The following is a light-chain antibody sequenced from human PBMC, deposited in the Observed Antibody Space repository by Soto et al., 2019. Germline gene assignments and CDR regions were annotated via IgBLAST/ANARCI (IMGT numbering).Light chain of an antibody. CDR2: GVT. CDR3: SSYAGSNNYV. J-gene: IGLJ1*01. V-gene: IGLV2-8*01. CDR1: SSDVGGYNY. Sequence: QSALTQPPSASGSPGQSVTISCIGTSSDVGGYNYVSWYQQHPGKAPKLMIYGVTKRPSGVPDRFSGSKSGNTASLTVSGLQAEDEAYYYCSSYAGSNNYVFGTGTKLTVL.